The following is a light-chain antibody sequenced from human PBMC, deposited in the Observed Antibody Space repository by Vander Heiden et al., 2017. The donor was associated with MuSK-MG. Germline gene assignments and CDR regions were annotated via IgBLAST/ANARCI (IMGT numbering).Light chain of an antibody. V-gene: IGKV1-8*01. J-gene: IGKJ1*01. CDR1: QGISSY. CDR2: AAS. Sequence: AIRMTQSPSSFSASTGDRVTIPGRASQGISSYLAWYQQKPGKAPKLLIYAASPLQSGVPSRFSGSGSGTDFTLTISCLQSEDFATYYCQQDNSYPRTFGQGTKVEIK. CDR3: QQDNSYPRT.